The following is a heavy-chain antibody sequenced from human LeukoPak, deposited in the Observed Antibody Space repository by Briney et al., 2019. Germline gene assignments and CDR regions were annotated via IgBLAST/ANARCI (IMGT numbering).Heavy chain of an antibody. CDR2: FSRIGGST. Sequence: GRSLRLSCSASGFTFSSYSMHWVRQAPGKGLEYVSGFSRIGGSTYYADSVKGRFTISRDNSKNTLYLQMSSLRAEDTAVYYCVKGYCSGTSCYVWNYFDYWGQGTLVTVSS. CDR1: GFTFSSYS. D-gene: IGHD2-2*01. J-gene: IGHJ4*02. CDR3: VKGYCSGTSCYVWNYFDY. V-gene: IGHV3-64D*06.